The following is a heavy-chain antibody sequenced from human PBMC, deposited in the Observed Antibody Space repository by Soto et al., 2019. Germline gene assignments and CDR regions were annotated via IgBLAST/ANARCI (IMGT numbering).Heavy chain of an antibody. CDR3: ATGSLRGFWSGIPRAFDI. Sequence: ASVKVSCKVSGYTLTELSMHWVRQAPGRGLEWMGGFDPEDGETIYAQKFQGRVTMTEDTSTDTAYMELSSLRSEDTAVYYCATGSLRGFWSGIPRAFDIWGQGTMVTVSS. CDR1: GYTLTELS. J-gene: IGHJ3*02. D-gene: IGHD3-3*01. CDR2: FDPEDGET. V-gene: IGHV1-24*01.